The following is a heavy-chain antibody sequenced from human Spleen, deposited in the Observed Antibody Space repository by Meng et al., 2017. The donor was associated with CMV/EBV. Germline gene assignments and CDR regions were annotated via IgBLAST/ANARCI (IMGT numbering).Heavy chain of an antibody. CDR2: ISSSGSTI. J-gene: IGHJ6*02. V-gene: IGHV3-48*03. Sequence: GGSLRLSCAASGFTFSSYEMNWVRQAPGKGLEWVSYISSSGSTIYYADSVKGRFTISRDNAKNSLYLQMNSLRAEDTAVYYCARDYSSSWYPYYYGMDVWGQGTTVTVSS. D-gene: IGHD6-13*01. CDR1: GFTFSSYE. CDR3: ARDYSSSWYPYYYGMDV.